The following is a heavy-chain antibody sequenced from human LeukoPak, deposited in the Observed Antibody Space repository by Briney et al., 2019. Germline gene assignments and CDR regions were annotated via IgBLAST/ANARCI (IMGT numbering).Heavy chain of an antibody. V-gene: IGHV3-15*01. CDR2: IKSKTDGGTT. CDR1: GFTFSNAW. CDR3: TTVIRCSGGSCPHNDY. Sequence: GGSLRLSCAASGFTFSNAWMSWVRQAPGKGLEWVGCIKSKTDGGTTDYAAPVKGRFTISRDDSKNTLYLQMNSLKTEDTAVYYCTTVIRCSGGSCPHNDYWGQGTLVTVSS. J-gene: IGHJ4*02. D-gene: IGHD2-15*01.